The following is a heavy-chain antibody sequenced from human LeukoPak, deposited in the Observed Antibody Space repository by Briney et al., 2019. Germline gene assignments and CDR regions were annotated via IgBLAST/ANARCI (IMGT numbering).Heavy chain of an antibody. CDR1: GFTFSSYA. CDR3: AKHLFVTGPFDY. D-gene: IGHD2-21*02. V-gene: IGHV3-23*01. CDR2: MSGSGGRT. J-gene: IGHJ4*02. Sequence: GGSLRLSCGASGFTFSSYAMSWVRQAPGKGLEWVLAMSGSGGRTDYADSVKGRFIISRDNSKNTLYLQMNSLRAEDTAVYYCAKHLFVTGPFDYWGQGTLVTVSS.